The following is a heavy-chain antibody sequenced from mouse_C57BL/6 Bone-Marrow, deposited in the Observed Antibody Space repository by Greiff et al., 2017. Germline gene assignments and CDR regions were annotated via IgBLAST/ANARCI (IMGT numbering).Heavy chain of an antibody. CDR3: AKRWSYAMDY. V-gene: IGHV1-64*01. Sequence: QVQLQQPGAELVKPGASVKLSCKASGYTFTSSWMHWVKQRPGQGLEWIGMIHPNSGSTNYNEKFKSKATLTVDTSSSTAYMELHSLTSEDSAVYFCAKRWSYAMDYWGQGTSVTVSS. CDR2: IHPNSGST. J-gene: IGHJ4*01. CDR1: GYTFTSSW.